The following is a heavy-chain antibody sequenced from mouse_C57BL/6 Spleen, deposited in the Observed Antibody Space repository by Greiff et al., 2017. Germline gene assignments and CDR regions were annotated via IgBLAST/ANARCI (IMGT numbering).Heavy chain of an antibody. Sequence: QVQLQQPGAELVKPGASVKLSCKASGYTFTSYWMQWVTQRPGPGLEWIGAIDPSDSYTTYNQKFKGKATLSVATSSSTAYMQLSSLTSEDSAVYYCARAGRSYAMDYWGQGTSVTVSS. V-gene: IGHV1-50*01. CDR1: GYTFTSYW. CDR2: IDPSDSYT. CDR3: ARAGRSYAMDY. J-gene: IGHJ4*01.